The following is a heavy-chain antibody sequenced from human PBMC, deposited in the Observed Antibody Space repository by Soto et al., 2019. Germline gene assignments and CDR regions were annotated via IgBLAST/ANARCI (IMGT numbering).Heavy chain of an antibody. J-gene: IGHJ4*02. CDR1: GFSLSTSGVG. D-gene: IGHD3-16*02. V-gene: IGHV2-5*02. CDR3: AHLTGYDYVWGSYRYGHLDY. Sequence: QITLKESGPTLVKPTQTLTLTCTFSGFSLSTSGVGVGWIRQPPGKALEWLALIYWDDDKRYSPSLKSRLTITKDTSKNPVVLTMTNMDPVDTATYYCAHLTGYDYVWGSYRYGHLDYWGQGTLVTVSS. CDR2: IYWDDDK.